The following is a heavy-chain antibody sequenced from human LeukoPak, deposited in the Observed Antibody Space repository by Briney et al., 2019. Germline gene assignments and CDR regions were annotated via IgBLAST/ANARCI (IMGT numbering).Heavy chain of an antibody. CDR3: AKDSGDSSGYLRS. CDR2: IKQDGSEK. CDR1: GFTFSSYW. J-gene: IGHJ5*02. V-gene: IGHV3-7*01. Sequence: GGSLRLSCAASGFTFSSYWMHWVRQAPGKGLEWVANIKQDGSEKYYVDSVEGRFTISRDNSKNTLYLQMNSLRAEDTAVYYCAKDSGDSSGYLRSWGQGTLVTVSS. D-gene: IGHD3-22*01.